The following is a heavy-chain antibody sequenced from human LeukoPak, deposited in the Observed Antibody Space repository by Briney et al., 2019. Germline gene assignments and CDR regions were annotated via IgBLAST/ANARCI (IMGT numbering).Heavy chain of an antibody. V-gene: IGHV1-18*01. CDR1: GYTFTSYG. Sequence: GASVKVSCKASGYTFTSYGISWVRQAPGQGLEWMGWISAYNGNTNYAQKFQGRVTITRDTSASTAYMELSSLRSEDTAVYYCARRLLPSKPVTTMVRGVNSPTYGMDVWGQGTTVTVSS. CDR3: ARRLLPSKPVTTMVRGVNSPTYGMDV. J-gene: IGHJ6*02. D-gene: IGHD3-10*01. CDR2: ISAYNGNT.